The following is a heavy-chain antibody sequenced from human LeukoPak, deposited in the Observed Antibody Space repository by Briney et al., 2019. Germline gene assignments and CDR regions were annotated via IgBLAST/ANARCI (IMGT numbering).Heavy chain of an antibody. CDR1: GGSISSTVSY. J-gene: IGHJ4*02. D-gene: IGHD3-9*01. CDR3: ARDVGFFDIDY. V-gene: IGHV4-39*07. Sequence: SETLSLTCIVSGGSISSTVSYWGWVRQPPGKGLEWIGSIHYSGSTYYIPSLKSRITISLDMSKNQYSLKLTSVTAADTAVYYCARDVGFFDIDYWGQGILVTVSS. CDR2: IHYSGST.